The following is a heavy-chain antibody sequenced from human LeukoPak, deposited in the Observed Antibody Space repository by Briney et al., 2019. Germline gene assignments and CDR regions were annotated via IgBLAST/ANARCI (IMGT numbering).Heavy chain of an antibody. J-gene: IGHJ5*02. CDR2: ISWNSGGV. CDR3: ARDRRQHGYLGWFVDL. V-gene: IGHV3-9*01. CDR1: GFTFNDYG. Sequence: GGSLRLSCGASGFTFNDYGMKWVRQAPGKGLEWVSGISWNSGGVGYADSVKGRFTISRDNAKNSLDLQMNSLRAKDTAHYDWARDRRQHGYLGWFVDLRGKGMLVTASS. D-gene: IGHD3-9*01.